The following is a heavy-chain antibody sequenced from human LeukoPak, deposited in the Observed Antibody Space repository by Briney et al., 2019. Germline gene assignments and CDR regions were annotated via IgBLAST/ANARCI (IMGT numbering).Heavy chain of an antibody. V-gene: IGHV1-69*01. CDR2: IIPILGTA. J-gene: IGHJ6*03. CDR3: ARDFGYNWNPYYYYYYMDV. CDR1: GGTFSSYA. Sequence: SVKVSCKASGGTFSSYAISWVRQAPGQGLEWMGGIIPILGTANYAQKFQGRVTITADESTSTAYMELSSLRSEDTAVYYCARDFGYNWNPYYYYYYMDVWGKGTTVTVSS. D-gene: IGHD1-20*01.